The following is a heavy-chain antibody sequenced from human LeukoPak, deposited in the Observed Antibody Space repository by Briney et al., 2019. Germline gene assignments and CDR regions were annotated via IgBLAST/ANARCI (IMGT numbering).Heavy chain of an antibody. Sequence: RASETLSLTCTVSSGSISSSTYYWGWIRQPPRKGLEWIGSIYYSGSTYYNPSLKSRVTISVDTSKNQFSLKLSSVTAADTAVYYCARGRHSSSDFDYWGQGTLVTVPS. V-gene: IGHV4-39*07. CDR3: ARGRHSSSDFDY. D-gene: IGHD6-6*01. CDR1: SGSISSSTYY. J-gene: IGHJ4*02. CDR2: IYYSGST.